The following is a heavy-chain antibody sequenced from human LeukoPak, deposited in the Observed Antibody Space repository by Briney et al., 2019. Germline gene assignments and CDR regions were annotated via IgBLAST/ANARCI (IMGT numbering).Heavy chain of an antibody. D-gene: IGHD3-9*01. V-gene: IGHV3-30*02. CDR2: IRYDKSYI. CDR1: GFTFSGYG. J-gene: IGHJ4*02. CDR3: AAIAPSGLF. Sequence: GGSLRLSCAASGFTFSGYGMHWVRQAPGKGLEWVAFIRYDKSYIYYADSVKGRFTISRDNSKNTLYLQMSSLTAEDTAAYYCAAIAPSGLFWGQGTLVTVSS.